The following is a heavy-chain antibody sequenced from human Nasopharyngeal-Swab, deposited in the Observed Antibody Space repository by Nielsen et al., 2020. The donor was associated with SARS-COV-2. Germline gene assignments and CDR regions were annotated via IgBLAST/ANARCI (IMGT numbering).Heavy chain of an antibody. V-gene: IGHV4-59*01. CDR3: ARGGGVWLQLSTYFDY. Sequence: SETLSLTCTVSGGSISSYYWSWIRQLPGKGLEWIGYIYYSGSTNYNPSLKSRVTISVDTSKNQFSLKLSSVTAADTAVYYCARGGGVWLQLSTYFDYWGQGTLVTVSS. CDR1: GGSISSYY. CDR2: IYYSGST. J-gene: IGHJ4*02. D-gene: IGHD5-24*01.